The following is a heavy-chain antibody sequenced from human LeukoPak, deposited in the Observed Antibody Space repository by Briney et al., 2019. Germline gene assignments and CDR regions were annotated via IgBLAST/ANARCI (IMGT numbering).Heavy chain of an antibody. D-gene: IGHD2-2*01. V-gene: IGHV3-23*01. CDR1: GFTFSSYA. Sequence: GGSLRLSCAASGFTFSSYAMSWVRQAPGKGLEWVSAISGSGGSTYYADSVKGRFTISRDNSKNTLYLQMNSLRAEDTAVYYCAKETTYCSSTSCPDAFVIWGQGRMVTVSS. CDR2: ISGSGGST. J-gene: IGHJ3*02. CDR3: AKETTYCSSTSCPDAFVI.